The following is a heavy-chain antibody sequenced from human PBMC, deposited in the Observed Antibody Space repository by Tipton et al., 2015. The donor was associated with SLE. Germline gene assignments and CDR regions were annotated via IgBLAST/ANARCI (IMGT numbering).Heavy chain of an antibody. V-gene: IGHV4-34*01. Sequence: LRLSCAVYGGSFSGYYWSWIRQPPGKGLEWIGEINHSGSTNYNPSLKSRVTISVDTSKNQFSLKLSSVTAADTAVYYCARVGGCLQRARSEDCWGQGTLVTVSS. CDR1: GGSFSGYY. CDR3: ARVGGCLQRARSEDC. J-gene: IGHJ4*02. D-gene: IGHD3-16*01. CDR2: INHSGST.